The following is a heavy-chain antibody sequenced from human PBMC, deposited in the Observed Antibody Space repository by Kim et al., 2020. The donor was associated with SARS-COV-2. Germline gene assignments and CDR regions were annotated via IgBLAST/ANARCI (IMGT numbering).Heavy chain of an antibody. V-gene: IGHV3-20*03. Sequence: VKCRFTISRDNAKNSLYLQMNSLRAEDTAVYYCARDHGIAAAGQYNWFDPWGQGTLVTVSS. CDR3: ARDHGIAAAGQYNWFDP. D-gene: IGHD6-13*01. J-gene: IGHJ5*02.